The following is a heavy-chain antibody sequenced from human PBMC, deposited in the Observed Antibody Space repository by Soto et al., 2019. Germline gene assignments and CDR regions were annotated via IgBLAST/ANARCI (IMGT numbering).Heavy chain of an antibody. V-gene: IGHV3-33*06. Sequence: GGSLRLSCAASGFTFSSYGMHWVRQAPGKGLEWVAAIWCDGSSTYYADSVKGRFTISRDNSKNTLYLQMNSLRAEDTAVYYCAKDKRLMVYALPYYFDYWGQGTLVTVSS. J-gene: IGHJ4*02. CDR1: GFTFSSYG. CDR3: AKDKRLMVYALPYYFDY. D-gene: IGHD2-8*01. CDR2: IWCDGSST.